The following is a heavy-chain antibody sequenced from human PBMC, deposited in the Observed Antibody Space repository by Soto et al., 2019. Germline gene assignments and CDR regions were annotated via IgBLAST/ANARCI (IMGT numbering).Heavy chain of an antibody. J-gene: IGHJ5*02. D-gene: IGHD4-17*01. V-gene: IGHV3-33*01. CDR1: GFIFSTYG. CDR3: AREADYVNWFDP. Sequence: PGGSLRLSCAASGFIFSTYGMHWVRQAPGKGLEWVAVIWYDGSNKYYADSVKGRFTISRDNSKNTLYLQMNSLRAEDTAVYYCAREADYVNWFDPWGQGT. CDR2: IWYDGSNK.